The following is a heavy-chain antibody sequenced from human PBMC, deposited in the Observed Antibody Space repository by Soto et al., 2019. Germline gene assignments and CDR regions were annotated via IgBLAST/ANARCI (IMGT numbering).Heavy chain of an antibody. Sequence: SETLSLTCTVSGDSISSTRWWSWVRQSPGKGLEWIGDIYHGGSTNYNPSLKSRVTISVDTSKNQFSLKLRSVTAADTAVYYCARGYGDYVLHFWGQGTLVNVS. CDR2: IYHGGST. J-gene: IGHJ4*02. CDR3: ARGYGDYVLHF. D-gene: IGHD4-17*01. CDR1: GDSISSTRW. V-gene: IGHV4-4*02.